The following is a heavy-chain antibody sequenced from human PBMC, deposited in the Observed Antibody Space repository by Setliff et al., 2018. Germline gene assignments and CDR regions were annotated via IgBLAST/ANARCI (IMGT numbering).Heavy chain of an antibody. J-gene: IGHJ3*02. CDR1: GGTFSSYA. CDR2: IIPILGIA. V-gene: IGHV1-69*10. Sequence: SVKVSCKASGGTFSSYAISWVRQAPGQGLEWMGGIIPILGIANYAQKFQGRVTMTRDTSTSTAYMELRSLRSDDTAVYYCARDRGWELLVAFDIWGQGTMVTVSS. CDR3: ARDRGWELLVAFDI. D-gene: IGHD1-26*01.